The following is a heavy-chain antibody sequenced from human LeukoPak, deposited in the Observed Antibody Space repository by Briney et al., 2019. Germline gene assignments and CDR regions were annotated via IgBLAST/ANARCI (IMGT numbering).Heavy chain of an antibody. V-gene: IGHV4-59*08. CDR3: ATGRSIRYFAY. D-gene: IGHD3-9*01. CDR2: IYYSGST. J-gene: IGHJ4*02. Sequence: KSSETLSLTCTVSGGSISSYYWSWLRQPPGKGLEWIGYIYYSGSTNYHPPLKSRVTISVDTSKNQFSLKLSFATAADTAVYYCATGRSIRYFAYWGQGTLLTVSS. CDR1: GGSISSYY.